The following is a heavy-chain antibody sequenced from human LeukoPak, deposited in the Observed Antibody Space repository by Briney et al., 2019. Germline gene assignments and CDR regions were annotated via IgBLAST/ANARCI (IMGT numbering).Heavy chain of an antibody. J-gene: IGHJ4*02. CDR3: ARADSSWPDFDY. Sequence: GSLRLSCAASGFTFSDHYMDWIRQPPGKGLEWIGYIFYSGTTNYNPSLKSRVTISVDTSKNQFSLKVSSVTAADTAVYYCARADSSWPDFDYWGQGALVT. V-gene: IGHV4-59*11. D-gene: IGHD6-13*01. CDR2: IFYSGTT. CDR1: GFTFSDHY.